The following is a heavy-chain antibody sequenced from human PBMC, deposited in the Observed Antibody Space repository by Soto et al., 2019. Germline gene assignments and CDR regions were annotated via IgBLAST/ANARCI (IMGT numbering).Heavy chain of an antibody. CDR3: AKDYYDSSGPMYYFDY. V-gene: IGHV4-59*01. J-gene: IGHJ4*02. D-gene: IGHD3-22*01. Sequence: SETLSLTCTVSDGSISSYYWSWIRQPPGKGLEWIGYIHSSGDSNYNPSLKSRVTASADTSKNQFSLKLNSVTAADTAVYYCAKDYYDSSGPMYYFDYWGQGTLVTVSS. CDR1: DGSISSYY. CDR2: IHSSGDS.